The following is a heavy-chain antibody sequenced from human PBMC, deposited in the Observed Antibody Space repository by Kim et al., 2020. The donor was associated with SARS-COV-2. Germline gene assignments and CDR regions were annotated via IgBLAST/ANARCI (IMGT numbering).Heavy chain of an antibody. V-gene: IGHV3-74*01. CDR3: ARSPGGNGYNYDYYYYGMDV. CDR1: GFTFSSYW. J-gene: IGHJ6*02. D-gene: IGHD5-12*01. Sequence: GGSLRLSCAASGFTFSSYWMHWVRQAPGKGLVWVSRINSDGSSTSYADSVKGRFTISRDNAKNTLYLQMNSLRAEDTAVYYCARSPGGNGYNYDYYYYGMDVWGQGTTVTVSS. CDR2: INSDGSST.